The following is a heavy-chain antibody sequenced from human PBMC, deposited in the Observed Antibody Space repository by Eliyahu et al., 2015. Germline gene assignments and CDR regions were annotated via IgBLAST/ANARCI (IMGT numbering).Heavy chain of an antibody. CDR1: GGPXSGAY. V-gene: IGHV4-34*01. CDR2: INHTGVT. J-gene: IGHJ5*02. CDR3: STNIIEAP. D-gene: IGHD3-10*01. Sequence: QMRLQQWGAGRLKASETLSLXCVFSGGPXSGAYWSWIRQPPEKGLEWIGEINHTGVTKYNPSLKSRVSISVDPSKNQFFLKVYSVTAADTAMYYCSTNIIEAPWSQGTLVTVSS.